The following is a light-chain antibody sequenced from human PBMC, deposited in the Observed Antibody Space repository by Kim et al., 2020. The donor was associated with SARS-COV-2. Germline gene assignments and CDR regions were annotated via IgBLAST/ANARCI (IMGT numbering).Light chain of an antibody. CDR2: DAS. CDR1: QSVGSN. Sequence: VSPGERATRSCRASQSVGSNLAGYQQKPGQAPRLLIYDASTRATGIPARFSGSGSGTEFTLTISSLQSEDFAIYYCQQSNNWPRTFGHGTKVDIK. V-gene: IGKV3-15*01. J-gene: IGKJ1*01. CDR3: QQSNNWPRT.